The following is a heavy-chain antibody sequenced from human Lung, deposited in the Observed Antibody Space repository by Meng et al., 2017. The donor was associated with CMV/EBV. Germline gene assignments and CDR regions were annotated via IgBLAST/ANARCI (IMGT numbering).Heavy chain of an antibody. J-gene: IGHJ5*02. CDR1: GYSFSNYW. CDR3: ARRGMMTTRGYWFDP. V-gene: IGHV5-51*01. CDR2: IHPGDSDT. Sequence: GESXKISCEGSGYSFSNYWIDWVRQMPGKGLEWMGSIHPGDSDTRYSPSFHGQVTFSADKSIRTAYLQWSGLKASDTAMYYCARRGMMTTRGYWFDPWRQGXLVTVSS. D-gene: IGHD4-17*01.